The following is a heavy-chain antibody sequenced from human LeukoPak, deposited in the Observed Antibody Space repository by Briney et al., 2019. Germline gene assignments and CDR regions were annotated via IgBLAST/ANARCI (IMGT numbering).Heavy chain of an antibody. CDR3: ARTTYDFWSGYPNWFDP. J-gene: IGHJ5*02. Sequence: GGSLRLSCAASGFTVSSNYMSWVRQAPGKGLEWVSVIYSGGSTYYADSVKGRFTISRDNSKNTLYLQMNSLRAEDTAVYYCARTTYDFWSGYPNWFDPWGQGTLVTVSS. CDR1: GFTVSSNY. V-gene: IGHV3-66*02. D-gene: IGHD3-3*01. CDR2: IYSGGST.